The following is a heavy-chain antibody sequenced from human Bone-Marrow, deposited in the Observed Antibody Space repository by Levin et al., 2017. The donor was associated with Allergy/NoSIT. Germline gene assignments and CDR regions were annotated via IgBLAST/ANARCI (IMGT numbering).Heavy chain of an antibody. D-gene: IGHD6-6*01. J-gene: IGHJ6*02. CDR1: GFTFSDYY. CDR3: ARDPQGVYSSSSPGMDV. CDR2: ISSSGSTI. Sequence: RAGGSLRLSCAASGFTFSDYYMSWIRQAPGKGLEWVSYISSSGSTIYYADSVKGRFTISRDNAKNSLYLQMNSLRAEDTAVYYCARDPQGVYSSSSPGMDVWGQGTTVTVSS. V-gene: IGHV3-11*01.